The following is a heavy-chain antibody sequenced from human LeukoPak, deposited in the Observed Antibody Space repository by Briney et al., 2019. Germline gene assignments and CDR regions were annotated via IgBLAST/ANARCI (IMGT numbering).Heavy chain of an antibody. V-gene: IGHV4-39*07. D-gene: IGHD2-2*02. CDR2: INHSGST. CDR1: GGSISSSSYY. J-gene: IGHJ4*02. CDR3: ARSGPATAIPGYDY. Sequence: SETLSLTCTVSGGSISSSSYYWGWIRQPPGKGLEWIGEINHSGSTNYNPSLKSRVTISVDTSKNQFSLKLSSVTAADTAVYYCARSGPATAIPGYDYWGQGTLVTVSS.